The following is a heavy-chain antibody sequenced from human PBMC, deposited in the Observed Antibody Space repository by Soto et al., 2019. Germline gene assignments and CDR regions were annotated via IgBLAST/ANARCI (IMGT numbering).Heavy chain of an antibody. CDR3: ARGDATKIVVTTYYAMDV. D-gene: IGHD3-22*01. V-gene: IGHV1-69*12. CDR2: IIPVFGTP. CDR1: GGSLSNYG. J-gene: IGHJ6*02. Sequence: QVQLVQSGAEVKKPGSSVKVSCKASGGSLSNYGISWVRQAPGQGLEWMGAIIPVFGTPNYAQKFQDRVTITADDSTTTVYMAVRSLTAEDTAVYYCARGDATKIVVTTYYAMDVWGQGTTVTVSS.